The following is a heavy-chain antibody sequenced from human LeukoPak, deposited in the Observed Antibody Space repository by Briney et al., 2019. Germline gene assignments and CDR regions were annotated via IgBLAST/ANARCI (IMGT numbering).Heavy chain of an antibody. CDR1: GFTFSSYA. CDR3: AKGAGRRPYYFDH. J-gene: IGHJ4*02. Sequence: PGGSLRLSCAASGFTFSSYAMHWVRQAPGKGLEWVSTISNSGVSTYYADSVKGRVAISRDNSKNNVYLQVNSLRTEDTGVYYCAKGAGRRPYYFDHWGQGALATVSS. D-gene: IGHD1-1*01. CDR2: ISNSGVST. V-gene: IGHV3-23*01.